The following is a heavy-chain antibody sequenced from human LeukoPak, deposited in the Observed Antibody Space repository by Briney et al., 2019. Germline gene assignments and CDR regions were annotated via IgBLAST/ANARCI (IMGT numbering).Heavy chain of an antibody. Sequence: SETLSLTCAVYGGSFSGYYWSWIRQPPGKGLEWIGEINHSGSTNYNPSLKSRVTISVDTSKNQFPLKLSSVTAADTAVYYCARGGGIAAAGTEFDPWGQGTLVTVSS. V-gene: IGHV4-34*01. CDR1: GGSFSGYY. CDR3: ARGGGIAAAGTEFDP. CDR2: INHSGST. D-gene: IGHD6-13*01. J-gene: IGHJ5*02.